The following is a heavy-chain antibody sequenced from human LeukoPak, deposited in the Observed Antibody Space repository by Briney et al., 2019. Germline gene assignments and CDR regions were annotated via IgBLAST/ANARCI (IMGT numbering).Heavy chain of an antibody. D-gene: IGHD5-12*01. J-gene: IGHJ4*02. CDR3: ARHGSRSGYDRNNFDY. Sequence: PSETLSLTCAVSGGSISSYYWSWIRQPPGKGLEWIGYIYTSGSTNYNPSLKSRVTISVDTSKNQFSLKLSPVTAADTAVYYCARHGSRSGYDRNNFDYWGQGTLVTVSS. V-gene: IGHV4-4*09. CDR1: GGSISSYY. CDR2: IYTSGST.